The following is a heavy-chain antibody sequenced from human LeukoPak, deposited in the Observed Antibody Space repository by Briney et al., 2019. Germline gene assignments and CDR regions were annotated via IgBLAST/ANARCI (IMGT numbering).Heavy chain of an antibody. CDR3: ARGRIYSSSSFYRFDY. D-gene: IGHD6-6*01. V-gene: IGHV4-39*01. CDR2: IYYSGST. J-gene: IGHJ4*02. CDR1: GGSISSSSYD. Sequence: SETLSLTCTVSGGSISSSSYDWGWIRQPPGKGLEWIGSIYYSGSTYYNPSLKSRVTISVDTSKNQFSLKLSSVTAADTAVYYCARGRIYSSSSFYRFDYWGQGTLVTVSS.